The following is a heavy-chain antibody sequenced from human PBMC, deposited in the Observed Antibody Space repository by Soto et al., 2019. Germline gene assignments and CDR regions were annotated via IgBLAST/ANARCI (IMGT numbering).Heavy chain of an antibody. D-gene: IGHD6-19*01. CDR1: GFTFSTDS. CDR3: ARFFGSGFDY. V-gene: IGHV3-48*02. J-gene: IGHJ4*02. CDR2: ISTSGAPR. Sequence: EVQLVESGGGLVQPGGSLRLSCVSSGFTFSTDSMNWVRQAPGKGLEWVAHISTSGAPRYYADSVKGRFTISRDNAKTSLYLQMDSLRNEDTAVYYCARFFGSGFDYWGQGSLVNISS.